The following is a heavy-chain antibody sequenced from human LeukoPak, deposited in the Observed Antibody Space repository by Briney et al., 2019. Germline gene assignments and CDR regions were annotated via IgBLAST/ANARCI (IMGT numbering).Heavy chain of an antibody. D-gene: IGHD4-17*01. CDR3: ARDHGDFVGVRVGFDS. CDR1: GYTFTNYA. V-gene: IGHV1-18*01. J-gene: IGHJ4*02. CDR2: ISGYNGNT. Sequence: GASVTVSCKASGYTFTNYAISWVRQAPGQGLEWVARISGYNGNTDYAQKVKDRLTVTADTSTAYLEMRGLTSDDTAVYYCARDHGDFVGVRVGFDSWGQETLVTVSS.